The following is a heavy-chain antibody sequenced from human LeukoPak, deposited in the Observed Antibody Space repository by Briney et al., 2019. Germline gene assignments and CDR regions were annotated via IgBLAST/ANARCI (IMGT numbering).Heavy chain of an antibody. CDR1: GGSFSGYY. V-gene: IGHV4-34*01. D-gene: IGHD1-26*01. CDR2: INHSGST. Sequence: SETLSLTRAVYGGSFSGYYWSWIRQPPGKGLEWIGEINHSGSTNYNPSLKSRVTISVDTSKNQFSLKLSSVTAADTAVYYCARVRYSGSNALGYWGQGTLVTVSS. J-gene: IGHJ4*02. CDR3: ARVRYSGSNALGY.